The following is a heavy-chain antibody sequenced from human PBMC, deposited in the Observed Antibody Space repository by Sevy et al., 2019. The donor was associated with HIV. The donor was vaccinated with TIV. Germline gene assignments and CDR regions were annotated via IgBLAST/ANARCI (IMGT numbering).Heavy chain of an antibody. V-gene: IGHV3-7*02. D-gene: IGHD3-22*01. J-gene: IGHJ2*01. CDR3: ARAVEDYSDSSAWDWYFDL. Sequence: GGSLRLSCEASAINIRDYWMNWVRQAPGKGLEWVANINPDGSKIYYAESVKGRFTISRDSAKNSVFLQMTSLRAEDTAVYYCARAVEDYSDSSAWDWYFDLWGRGTLVTVSS. CDR2: INPDGSKI. CDR1: AINIRDYW.